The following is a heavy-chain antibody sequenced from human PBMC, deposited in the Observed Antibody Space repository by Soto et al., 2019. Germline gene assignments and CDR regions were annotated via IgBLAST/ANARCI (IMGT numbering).Heavy chain of an antibody. V-gene: IGHV4-59*01. CDR2: IYYSGST. CDR1: GGSISSYY. Sequence: SETLSLTCTVSGGSISSYYWSWIRQPPGKGLEWIGYIYYSGSTNYNPSLKSRVTISVDTSKNQFSLKLSSVTAADTAVYYCARDKGGSSKYWGQGTLVTVSS. J-gene: IGHJ4*02. D-gene: IGHD1-1*01. CDR3: ARDKGGSSKY.